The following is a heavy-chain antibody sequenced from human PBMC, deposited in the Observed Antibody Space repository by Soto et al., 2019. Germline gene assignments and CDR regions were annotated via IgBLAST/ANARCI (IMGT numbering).Heavy chain of an antibody. V-gene: IGHV4-31*01. CDR3: AREESGSYYYYGMDV. D-gene: IGHD1-26*01. CDR1: GGSISSGGYY. J-gene: IGHJ6*02. Sequence: QVQLQESGPGLVKPSQTLSLTCTVSGGSISSGGYYWSWIRQHPGKGLEWIGYIYYSGSTYYNPSLQSPVTIXXAXSXXQCSLKLSSVTAADTAVYYCAREESGSYYYYGMDVWGQGTTVTVSS. CDR2: IYYSGST.